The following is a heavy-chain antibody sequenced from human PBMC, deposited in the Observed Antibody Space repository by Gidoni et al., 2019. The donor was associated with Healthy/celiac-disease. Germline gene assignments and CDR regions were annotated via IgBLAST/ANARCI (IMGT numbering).Heavy chain of an antibody. CDR2: IYYSGST. V-gene: IGHV4-31*03. CDR1: GGSIRSGGYY. D-gene: IGHD2-21*01. J-gene: IGHJ4*02. CDR3: ARDEGGGGQGFDY. Sequence: QVQLQESGPGLVKPSQTLSLTCTVSGGSIRSGGYYWSWIRQHPGKGLEWIGYIYYSGSTYYNPSLKSRVTISVDTSKNQFSLKLSSVTAADTAVYYCARDEGGGGQGFDYWGQGTLVTVSS.